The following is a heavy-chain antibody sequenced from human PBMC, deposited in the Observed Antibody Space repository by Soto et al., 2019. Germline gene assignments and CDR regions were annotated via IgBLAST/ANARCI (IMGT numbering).Heavy chain of an antibody. J-gene: IGHJ5*01. CDR2: IYWDDEK. Sequence: QITLKESGPTLVKATQTLTLTCSFSGFSLRNTEESVSWIRQPPGKALEWLGIIYWDDEKRYSPSVKSRLTIHKDTSTNHVVLMMTNLDPMDTGTYYCAHRRYKWNAWDCFASWGPGTLVTVSS. CDR1: GFSLRNTEES. V-gene: IGHV2-5*02. D-gene: IGHD1-20*01. CDR3: AHRRYKWNAWDCFAS.